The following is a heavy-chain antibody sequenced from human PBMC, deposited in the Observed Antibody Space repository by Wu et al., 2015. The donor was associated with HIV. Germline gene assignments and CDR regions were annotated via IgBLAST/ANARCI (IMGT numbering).Heavy chain of an antibody. J-gene: IGHJ1*01. CDR3: AREGEEKKSDRSGYYAYLQI. CDR1: GGSFSRSG. V-gene: IGHV1-69*11. D-gene: IGHD3-22*01. Sequence: QVQLVQSGAEVKKPGSPVKVSCKASGGSFSRSGISWVRQAPGKGFEWMGRIIPNHGGANYAEKFEGRVTITADEATNTAYMDLSRLRSEDTAVYYCAREGEEKKSDRSGYYAYLQIWGQGSQITVSS. CDR2: IIPNHGGA.